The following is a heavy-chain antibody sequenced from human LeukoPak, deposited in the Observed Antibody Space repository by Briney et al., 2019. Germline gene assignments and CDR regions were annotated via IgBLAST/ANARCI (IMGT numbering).Heavy chain of an antibody. J-gene: IGHJ3*02. Sequence: PGRSLRLSCAASGFTFDDYAMHWVRQAPGKGLEWVSGISWSSGSIGYADSVKGRFTISRDNAKNSLYLQMNSLRAEDTALYYCAKVRAYGDYDAFDIWGQGTMVTVSS. CDR1: GFTFDDYA. CDR2: ISWSSGSI. CDR3: AKVRAYGDYDAFDI. D-gene: IGHD4-17*01. V-gene: IGHV3-9*01.